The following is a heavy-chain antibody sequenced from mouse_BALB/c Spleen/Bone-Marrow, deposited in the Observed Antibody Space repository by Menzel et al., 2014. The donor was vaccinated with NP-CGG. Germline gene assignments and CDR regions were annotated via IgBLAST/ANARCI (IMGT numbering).Heavy chain of an antibody. D-gene: IGHD1-1*01. CDR3: ASGGIYYGSSPFAY. CDR2: ISTYSGNT. CDR1: GYTITDYA. Sequence: VQLQQSGPELVRPGVSVKISCKGSGYTITDYAMHWVKQSHAKSLEWIVVISTYSGNTNYNQKFKSKATMTVDKSSSTTYMELDRLTSEVSAIYYCASGGIYYGSSPFAYWGQGTPVTVSA. J-gene: IGHJ3*01. V-gene: IGHV1-67*01.